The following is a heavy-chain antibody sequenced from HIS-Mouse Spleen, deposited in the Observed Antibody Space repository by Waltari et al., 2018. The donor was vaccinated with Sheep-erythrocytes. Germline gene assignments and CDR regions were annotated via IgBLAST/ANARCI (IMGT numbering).Heavy chain of an antibody. Sequence: QLQLQASGPGLVKPSQTLSLTCPVSAGSISSGDYYWRWIRQPPGKCLEWMVYIDSSGGTYYNPSSKCGVTISVATSKNQVYLKLSSVTAADAAVYYCAIYGSGSYAYLDYWGQGTLVTVSS. CDR2: IDSSGGT. D-gene: IGHD3-10*01. CDR3: AIYGSGSYAYLDY. J-gene: IGHJ4*02. CDR1: AGSISSGDYY. V-gene: IGHV4-30-4*01.